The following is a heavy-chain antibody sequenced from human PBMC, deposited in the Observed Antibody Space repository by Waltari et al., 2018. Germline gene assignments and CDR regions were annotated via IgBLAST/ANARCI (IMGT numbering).Heavy chain of an antibody. J-gene: IGHJ4*02. V-gene: IGHV3-9*01. CDR1: GFSFADYD. D-gene: IGHD1-26*01. CDR2: INWDSSDT. CDR3: AKDLYSGSDNRIFDF. Sequence: EVQLVESGGGLVQPGRSLRLSCAASGFSFADYDVHWVRQAPGKGLEWVSGINWDSSDTAYADSVKGRFTISRDNAKNSLYLQMNSLRTEDTAFYYCAKDLYSGSDNRIFDFWGQGTLVTVSS.